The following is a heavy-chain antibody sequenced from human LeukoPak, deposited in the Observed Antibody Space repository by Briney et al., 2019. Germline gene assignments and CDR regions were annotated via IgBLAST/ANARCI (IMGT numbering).Heavy chain of an antibody. J-gene: IGHJ4*02. V-gene: IGHV5-51*01. CDR3: ARLAVAVLDF. Sequence: GESLKISCKTSGYPFTAYWIGWGRQMPGKDLEWMGIIYPGDSDTIYRPSFQGQVTISADKSISTAYLQWNSLKASDTAMYYCARLAVAVLDFWGQGTLVTVSS. CDR2: IYPGDSDT. CDR1: GYPFTAYW. D-gene: IGHD6-19*01.